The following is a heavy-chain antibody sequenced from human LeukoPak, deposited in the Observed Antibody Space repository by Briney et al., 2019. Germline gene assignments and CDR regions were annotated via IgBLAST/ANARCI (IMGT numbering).Heavy chain of an antibody. CDR3: ARDVSDCSGGSCYSYFDY. V-gene: IGHV1-46*01. J-gene: IGHJ4*02. Sequence: GASVKVSCKASGYTFTSYYMHWVRQATGQGLEWMGIINPSGGNTSYAQKCQGRVTVTRDTSTSTVYMELSSLRSEDTAVYYCARDVSDCSGGSCYSYFDYWGQGSLVTVSS. D-gene: IGHD2-15*01. CDR2: INPSGGNT. CDR1: GYTFTSYY.